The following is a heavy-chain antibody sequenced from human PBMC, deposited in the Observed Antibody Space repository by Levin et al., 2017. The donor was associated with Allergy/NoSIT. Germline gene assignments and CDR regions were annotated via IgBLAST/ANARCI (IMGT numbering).Heavy chain of an antibody. V-gene: IGHV1-2*02. CDR2: INSKSGAT. J-gene: IGHJ4*02. D-gene: IGHD6-19*01. CDR1: EYTFSGYY. Sequence: ASVKVSCKASEYTFSGYYIHWLRQAPGQGPEWMGWINSKSGATKYAERFQGRVTMTRDTSISTAYMELSSLRSDDTAVYFCASDPSGWKFDYWGQGTLVTVSS. CDR3: ASDPSGWKFDY.